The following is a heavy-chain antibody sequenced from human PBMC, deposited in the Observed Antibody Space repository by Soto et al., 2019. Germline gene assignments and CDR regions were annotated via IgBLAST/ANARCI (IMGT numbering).Heavy chain of an antibody. CDR2: VSFDGTNK. J-gene: IGHJ1*01. CDR3: ANGDSSGFEYFQS. Sequence: QVQLVESGGGVVQPGMTLRLSCTASGFTFSSHGMHWVRQAPGKGLEWVAVVSFDGTNKNYADCVRGRFTISRDNSKNTLYLQMSSLRAEDTAVYYCANGDSSGFEYFQSWGQGTLVTVSS. CDR1: GFTFSSHG. D-gene: IGHD3-22*01. V-gene: IGHV3-30*18.